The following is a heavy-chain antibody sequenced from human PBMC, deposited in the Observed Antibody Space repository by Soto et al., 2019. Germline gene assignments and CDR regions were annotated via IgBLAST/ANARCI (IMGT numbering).Heavy chain of an antibody. CDR3: ASAVRGAHFDY. CDR2: ISSSSSAI. V-gene: IGHV3-48*01. Sequence: EVQLVESGGGLTQPGGSLRLSCAASGITFITYSMNWGRQAPGKGLEWVSYISSSSSAIYYADSVKGRFTTSRDNAKNSLFLKMNSLRADDTAVYYCASAVRGAHFDYWGRGTLVTVSS. CDR1: GITFITYS. J-gene: IGHJ4*02. D-gene: IGHD3-10*01.